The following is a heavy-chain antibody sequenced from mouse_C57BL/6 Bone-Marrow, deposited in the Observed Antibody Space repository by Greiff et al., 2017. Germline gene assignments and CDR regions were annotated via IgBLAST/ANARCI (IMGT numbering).Heavy chain of an antibody. CDR3: ARQALRSGDY. CDR2: ISSGGSYT. V-gene: IGHV5-6*01. CDR1: GFTFSSYG. J-gene: IGHJ4*01. Sequence: EVKVVESGGDLVKPGGSLKLSCAASGFTFSSYGMSWVRQTPDKRLEWVANISSGGSYTYYPDSVKGRFTISRDNAKNTRYLQMSSLKSEDTAMYYCARQALRSGDYWGQGTSVTVSS.